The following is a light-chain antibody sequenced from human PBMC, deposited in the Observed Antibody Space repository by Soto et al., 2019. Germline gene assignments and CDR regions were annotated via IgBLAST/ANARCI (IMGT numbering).Light chain of an antibody. CDR3: SSFTSSSTRV. CDR2: DVS. J-gene: IGLJ1*01. V-gene: IGLV2-14*01. Sequence: QSALTQSASVSGSPGQSITISCTGTSSDVGAYNYVSWYQQHPGKAPKLIIYDVSNRPSGVSNRFSGSKSGNTASLTISALQAEDEADYCCSSFTSSSTRVFGTGTKLTVL. CDR1: SSDVGAYNY.